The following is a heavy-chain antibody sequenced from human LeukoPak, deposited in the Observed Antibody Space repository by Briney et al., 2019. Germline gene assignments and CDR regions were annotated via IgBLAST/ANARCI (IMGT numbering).Heavy chain of an antibody. D-gene: IGHD2-8*01. CDR3: ARGVSYVDY. CDR2: ISNTGSYI. CDR1: GFTVSSNY. V-gene: IGHV3-11*03. Sequence: GGSLRLSFAASGFTVSSNYMSWVRQSPGKGLEWVSYISNTGSYINYADSVKGRFTFSRDNAKNSTYLQMNSLRAEDTAVYYCARGVSYVDYWGQGILVTVSS. J-gene: IGHJ4*02.